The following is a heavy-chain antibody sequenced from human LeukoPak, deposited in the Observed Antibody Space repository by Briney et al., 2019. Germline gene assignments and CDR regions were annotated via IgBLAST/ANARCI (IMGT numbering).Heavy chain of an antibody. D-gene: IGHD3-10*01. V-gene: IGHV4-39*01. J-gene: IGHJ4*02. CDR3: ARHQFYGSGSYYFDY. CDR2: IHYSGST. CDR1: GGSISSSRYY. Sequence: PSETLSLTCSVSGGSISSSRYYGGWIRQPPGEGLEWIGCIHYSGSTYYNPSLKSRVTISVDTSKNQFALKVSSVTAADTAVYYCARHQFYGSGSYYFDYWGQGTLVTVSS.